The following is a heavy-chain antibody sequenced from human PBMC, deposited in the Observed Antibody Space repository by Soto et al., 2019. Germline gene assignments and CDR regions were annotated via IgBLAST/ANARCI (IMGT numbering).Heavy chain of an antibody. V-gene: IGHV4-39*01. CDR2: VYYSGGT. J-gene: IGHJ3*02. CDR3: ARGGGPYYYYSSGHINAFDI. D-gene: IGHD3-22*01. Sequence: PSETLSLTCDVSGGSIDNSHSFWGWVRQPPGRGLEFLGTVYYSGGTYYNPSLKSGVTVSVDTSKNQVSLKLSSVTAADTAVYYFARGGGPYYYYSSGHINAFDICGQGT. CDR1: GGSIDNSHSF.